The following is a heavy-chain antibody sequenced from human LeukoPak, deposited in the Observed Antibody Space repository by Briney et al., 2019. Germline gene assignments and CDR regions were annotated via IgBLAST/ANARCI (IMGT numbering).Heavy chain of an antibody. CDR2: IKQDGSEK. J-gene: IGHJ4*02. D-gene: IGHD6-13*01. Sequence: GGSLSLSCAVPLFAFCQYGMSWVGQAPGKGLEGVANIKQDGSEKYYVDSVKGRFTISRDTPKNSLYLQMNSLRAEDTAVYYCAKRPAADWWDYGGQGTLVTVSS. CDR1: LFAFCQYG. CDR3: AKRPAADWWDY. V-gene: IGHV3-7*05.